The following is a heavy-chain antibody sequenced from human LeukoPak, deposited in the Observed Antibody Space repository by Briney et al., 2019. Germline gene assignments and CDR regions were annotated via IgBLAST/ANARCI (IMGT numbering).Heavy chain of an antibody. Sequence: PGGSLSLSRASSGFIFSHYGMNWVRQAPGKGLEWVAVIWSDSNNRFYAGSVKGRFTISRDNSQNTLYLQMNSLRAEDTAMYYCARFVKVGFEYINSPDYWGQGTLVTVSS. CDR2: IWSDSNNR. D-gene: IGHD4-11*01. V-gene: IGHV3-33*01. CDR1: GFIFSHYG. J-gene: IGHJ4*02. CDR3: ARFVKVGFEYINSPDY.